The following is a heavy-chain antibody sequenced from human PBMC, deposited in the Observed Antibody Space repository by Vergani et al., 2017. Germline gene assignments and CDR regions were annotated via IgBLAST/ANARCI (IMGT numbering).Heavy chain of an antibody. J-gene: IGHJ5*02. Sequence: QIQLVQSGAELKKPGSSVKVSCKASGGTFSSYAISWVRQAPGQGLEWMGRIIPIFGTANYAQKFQGRVTITADESTSTAYMELSSLRSEDTAVYYCARDLGYSYGNNWFDPWGQGTLVTVSS. CDR2: IIPIFGTA. CDR3: ARDLGYSYGNNWFDP. CDR1: GGTFSSYA. V-gene: IGHV1-69*13. D-gene: IGHD5-18*01.